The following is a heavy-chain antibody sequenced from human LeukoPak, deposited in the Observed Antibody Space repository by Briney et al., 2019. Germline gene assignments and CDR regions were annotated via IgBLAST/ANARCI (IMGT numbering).Heavy chain of an antibody. Sequence: ASVKVSCKASGYTFTGYYMHWVRQAPGQGLEWMGWINPNSGGTNYAQKFQGRVTMTRDTSISTAYMELSRLRSDDTAVYYCARDLRYYYDSSGYYRPYYYYHMDVWGKGTTVTISS. J-gene: IGHJ6*03. CDR1: GYTFTGYY. V-gene: IGHV1-2*02. D-gene: IGHD3-22*01. CDR3: ARDLRYYYDSSGYYRPYYYYHMDV. CDR2: INPNSGGT.